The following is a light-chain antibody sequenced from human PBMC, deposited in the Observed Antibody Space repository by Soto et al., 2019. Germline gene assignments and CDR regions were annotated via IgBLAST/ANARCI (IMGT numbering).Light chain of an antibody. V-gene: IGLV2-14*03. J-gene: IGLJ3*02. CDR2: DVT. CDR1: SSDVGGYNY. Sequence: QSALTQPASVSGSPGQSITISCTGTSSDVGGYNYVSWYQQHPGKAPRLLIYDVTRRPSGVSNRFSASKSGNTASLTISRLQAEDEADYYCTSYTSTSAPGVFGGGTKLTVL. CDR3: TSYTSTSAPGV.